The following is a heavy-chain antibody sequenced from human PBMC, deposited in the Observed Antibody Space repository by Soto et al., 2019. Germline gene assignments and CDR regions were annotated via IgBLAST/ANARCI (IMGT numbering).Heavy chain of an antibody. Sequence: GGSLRLACASSWFAVITHYMSWVRQAPGKGLEWVSVLSSGGSTYYADSVEGRFTISGDIYKNSVFLQMDSLRAEDTAVYYCASNTTPGGMDVWGQGTTVTVSS. CDR3: ASNTTPGGMDV. J-gene: IGHJ6*02. CDR1: WFAVITHY. D-gene: IGHD1-26*01. V-gene: IGHV3-53*01. CDR2: LSSGGST.